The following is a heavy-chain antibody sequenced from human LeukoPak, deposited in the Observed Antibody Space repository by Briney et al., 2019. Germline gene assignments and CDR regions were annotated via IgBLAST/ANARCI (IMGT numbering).Heavy chain of an antibody. CDR1: GLPFSSYA. Sequence: HPGGSLRLSCSASGLPFSSYAMHWVRQAPGKGLQYVSAISDSGGSTYYADSVKGRFTISRDNSKNTLYLQMSSLRAEDTAVYFCVRGYSFGPYGMDVWGQGTTVTVSS. J-gene: IGHJ6*02. CDR2: ISDSGGST. D-gene: IGHD2-15*01. V-gene: IGHV3-64D*09. CDR3: VRGYSFGPYGMDV.